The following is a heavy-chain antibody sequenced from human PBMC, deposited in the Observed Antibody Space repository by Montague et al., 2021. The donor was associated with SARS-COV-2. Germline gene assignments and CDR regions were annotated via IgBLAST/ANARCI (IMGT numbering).Heavy chain of an antibody. D-gene: IGHD3-10*01. CDR1: GDSVSSNSAA. CDR2: TYYRSKWYN. CDR3: ARGLWFGELLKRHYYYGMDV. J-gene: IGHJ6*02. Sequence: CAISGDSVSSNSAAWNWIRQSPSRGLEWLGRTYYRSKWYNDYAVSVKSRITINPDTSKNQFSLQLNSVTPEDTAVYYCARGLWFGELLKRHYYYGMDVWGQGTTVTVSS. V-gene: IGHV6-1*01.